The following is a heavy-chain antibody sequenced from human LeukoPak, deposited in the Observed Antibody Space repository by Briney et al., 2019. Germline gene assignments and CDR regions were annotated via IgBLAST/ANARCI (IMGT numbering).Heavy chain of an antibody. J-gene: IGHJ4*02. V-gene: IGHV7-4-1*02. Sequence: ASVKVSCKASGYTFTSYAMNWVRQAPGQGLEGMGWINTNTGNPTYAQGISGRFVFSLDTSVSTAYLQISSLKAEDTAVYYCAKDQWSRGLDIDYWGQGTLVTVSS. CDR1: GYTFTSYA. CDR3: AKDQWSRGLDIDY. CDR2: INTNTGNP. D-gene: IGHD3-10*01.